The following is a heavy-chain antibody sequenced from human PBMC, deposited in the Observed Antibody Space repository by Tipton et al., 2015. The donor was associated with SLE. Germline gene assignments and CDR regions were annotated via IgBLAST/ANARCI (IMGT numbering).Heavy chain of an antibody. V-gene: IGHV4-59*08. J-gene: IGHJ3*02. D-gene: IGHD3-3*01. Sequence: TLSLTCTVSGGSISSHYWSWIRQPPGKGLEWIGYIYYSGSTNYNSSLKSRVTISVDTSKNQFSLKLSSVTAADTAVYYCARAQNPDFWSGWDAFDIWGQGTMVTVSS. CDR3: ARAQNPDFWSGWDAFDI. CDR1: GGSISSHY. CDR2: IYYSGST.